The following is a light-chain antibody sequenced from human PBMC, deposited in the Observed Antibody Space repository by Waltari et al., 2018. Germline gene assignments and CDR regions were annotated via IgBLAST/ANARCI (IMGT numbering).Light chain of an antibody. J-gene: IGLJ2*01. V-gene: IGLV2-14*03. CDR3: NSYLTSTSSVI. Sequence: QSALSHPPPVSGSPGQSTTISCTEPTSTIGLYTYSPWYQQHPGKAPKLVIYDVSQRPSGVSNRFSGSKSGNTASLTISGLQAEDEADYYCNSYLTSTSSVIFGGGTKLTVL. CDR1: TSTIGLYTY. CDR2: DVS.